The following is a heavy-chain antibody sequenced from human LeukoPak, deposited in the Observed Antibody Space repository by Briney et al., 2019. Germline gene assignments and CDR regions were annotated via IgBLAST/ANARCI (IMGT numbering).Heavy chain of an antibody. D-gene: IGHD6-19*01. V-gene: IGHV1-18*01. J-gene: IGHJ5*02. CDR1: GYTFTSYG. CDR2: ISAYNGNT. CDR3: ARDRRYSRGWDEEPNWFDP. Sequence: ASVKVSCKASGYTFTSYGISWVRQAPGQGLEWMGWISAYNGNTNYAQKLQGRVTMTTDTSTSTAYMELRSLRSDDTAVYYCARDRRYSRGWDEEPNWFDPWGQGTLVTVSS.